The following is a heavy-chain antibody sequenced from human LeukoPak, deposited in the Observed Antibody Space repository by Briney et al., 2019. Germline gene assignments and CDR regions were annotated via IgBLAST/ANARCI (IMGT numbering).Heavy chain of an antibody. CDR3: CTYYFDNSVYLVY. Sequence: PGGSLRLSCAASGFTFSNAQMSWVRQAPGKRLEWIGRIKREIDGATTDYAAPVRGRFTISRDDSKKTLYHQMNSLTAEDTAVYYCCTYYFDNSVYLVYWGQGALVTVSS. CDR2: IKREIDGATT. V-gene: IGHV3-15*01. D-gene: IGHD3-22*01. CDR1: GFTFSNAQ. J-gene: IGHJ4*02.